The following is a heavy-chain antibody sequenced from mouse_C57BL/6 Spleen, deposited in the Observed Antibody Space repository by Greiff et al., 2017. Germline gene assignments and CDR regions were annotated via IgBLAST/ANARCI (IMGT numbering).Heavy chain of an antibody. CDR1: GYTFTSYW. V-gene: IGHV1-55*01. CDR2: IYPGSGST. J-gene: IGHJ1*03. Sequence: QVQLQQPGAELVKPGASVKMSCKASGYTFTSYWITWVKQRPGPGLAWIGDIYPGSGSTNYNEKFKSKATLTVDTSSSTAYMQLSSLPSEDAAVYDGARRRDGSSNWDFGVWGTGTTVTVSS. CDR3: ARRRDGSSNWDFGV. D-gene: IGHD1-1*01.